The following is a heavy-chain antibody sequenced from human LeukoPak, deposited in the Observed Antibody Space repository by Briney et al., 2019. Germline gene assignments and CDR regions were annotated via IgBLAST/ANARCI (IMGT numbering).Heavy chain of an antibody. D-gene: IGHD1-1*01. V-gene: IGHV4-34*01. CDR1: GGPFSDYF. Sequence: PSETLSLTCAVSGGPFSDYFWSWIRQSPGKGLEWIGEINHSGSTNNNPSLESRVTMSVDASKNQFSLKLSSVTAADTAVYYCASMVAGTGFDYWGQGTLVTVSS. CDR3: ASMVAGTGFDY. CDR2: INHSGST. J-gene: IGHJ4*02.